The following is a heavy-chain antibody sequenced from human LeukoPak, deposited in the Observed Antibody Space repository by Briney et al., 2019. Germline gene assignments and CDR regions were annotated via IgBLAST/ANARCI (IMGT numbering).Heavy chain of an antibody. V-gene: IGHV4-39*01. CDR1: GGSISSSSYY. J-gene: IGHJ5*02. CDR2: IYYSGST. D-gene: IGHD2-2*01. Sequence: SETLSLTCTVSGGSISSSSYYWGWIRQPPGKGLEWIGSIYYSGSTYYNPSLKSRVTISVDTSKNQFSLKLSSVTAADTAVYYSARHELNTRYCTSTSCYAGGLGGNWFDPCGQGTLVTVSS. CDR3: ARHELNTRYCTSTSCYAGGLGGNWFDP.